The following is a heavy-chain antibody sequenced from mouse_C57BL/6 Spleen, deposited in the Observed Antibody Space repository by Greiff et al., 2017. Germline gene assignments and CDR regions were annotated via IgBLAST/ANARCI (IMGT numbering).Heavy chain of an antibody. J-gene: IGHJ2*01. CDR2: IWRGGST. Sequence: VQVVESGPGLVQPSQSLSITCTVSGFSLTSYGVHWVRQSPGKGLEWLGVIWRGGSTDYNEAFISRLSISKDNSKSQVFFKMNSLQADDTAIYYCARGALFITTVVAIDYWGQGTTLTVSS. V-gene: IGHV2-2*01. CDR1: GFSLTSYG. D-gene: IGHD1-1*01. CDR3: ARGALFITTVVAIDY.